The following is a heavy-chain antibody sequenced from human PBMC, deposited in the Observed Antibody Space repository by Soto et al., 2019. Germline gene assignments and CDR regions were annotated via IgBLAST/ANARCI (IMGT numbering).Heavy chain of an antibody. V-gene: IGHV3-53*01. J-gene: IGHJ6*02. Sequence: VQLVESGGGXXXXXXXLRLSCAASGFTVSTNYMSWVRQAPGKGLEWVSVIYSGGTTYFADSVKGRFTISRDNSKNTLYLQMSSLRAEDPAVYFCARAASYDGLDVWGQGTTVTVSS. CDR3: ARAASYDGLDV. CDR1: GFTVSTNY. CDR2: IYSGGTT.